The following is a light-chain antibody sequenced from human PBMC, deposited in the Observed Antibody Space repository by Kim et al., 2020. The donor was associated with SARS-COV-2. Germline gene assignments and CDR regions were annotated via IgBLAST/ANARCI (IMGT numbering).Light chain of an antibody. Sequence: SALTQPASVSGSPGQSITISCTGTSSDVGNYNLVSWYQQYPGKAPKLMIYAVSQRPSGVSYRFSGSKSGNTASRTITGLQAEDEAEYYCSSYAGTTSHWVFGGGTQLTVL. V-gene: IGLV2-23*02. CDR1: SSDVGNYNL. J-gene: IGLJ3*02. CDR3: SSYAGTTSHWV. CDR2: AVS.